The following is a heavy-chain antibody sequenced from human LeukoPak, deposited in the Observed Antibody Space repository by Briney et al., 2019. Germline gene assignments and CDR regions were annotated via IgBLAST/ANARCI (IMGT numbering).Heavy chain of an antibody. D-gene: IGHD3-10*01. CDR3: ARDQAWFGELYYYYYMDV. CDR1: GYTFTSNY. V-gene: IGHV1-46*01. J-gene: IGHJ6*03. Sequence: ASVKVSCKAFGYTFTSNYMHWVRQAPGQGPEWMGVISPSGGSTTYAQKFQGRVTMTRDTSISTAYMELSRLRSDDTAVYYCARDQAWFGELYYYYYMDVWGKGTTVTISS. CDR2: ISPSGGST.